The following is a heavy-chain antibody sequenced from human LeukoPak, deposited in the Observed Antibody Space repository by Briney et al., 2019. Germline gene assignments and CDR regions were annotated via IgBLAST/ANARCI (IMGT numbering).Heavy chain of an antibody. D-gene: IGHD2-2*01. J-gene: IGHJ3*02. CDR3: ARYRIGPLYPGRSAFDI. CDR1: GYTFTGYY. CDR2: INPNSGGT. Sequence: ASVKVSCKASGYTFTGYYMHWVRQAPGQGLEWMGWINPNSGGTNYAQKFQGRVTMTRDTSSSTAYMELSRLRSDDTAVYYCARYRIGPLYPGRSAFDIWGQGTMVTVSS. V-gene: IGHV1-2*02.